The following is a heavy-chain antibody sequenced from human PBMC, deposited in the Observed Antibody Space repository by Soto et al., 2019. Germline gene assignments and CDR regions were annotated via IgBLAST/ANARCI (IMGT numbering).Heavy chain of an antibody. CDR1: GFTFSSYG. D-gene: IGHD6-19*01. CDR3: ARVGGGDYSSGWYYY. J-gene: IGHJ4*02. CDR2: IWYDGSNK. V-gene: IGHV3-33*01. Sequence: QVQLVESGGGVVQPGRSLRLSCAASGFTFSSYGMHWVRQAPGKGLEWVAVIWYDGSNKYYADSVKGRFTISRDNSKNTLYLQMKSLRAADTAVYYCARVGGGDYSSGWYYYWGQGTLVTVSS.